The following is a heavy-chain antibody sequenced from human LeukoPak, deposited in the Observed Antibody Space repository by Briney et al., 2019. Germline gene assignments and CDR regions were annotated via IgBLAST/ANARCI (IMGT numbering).Heavy chain of an antibody. V-gene: IGHV1-2*02. CDR1: GYTFTDYN. Sequence: GASVKVSCKASGYTFTDYNIHWVRQAPGQGLEWMGWIDPKRGATKYAQKFEGRVTMTRDTSITTVYMELSSLRFDDTAMYSCARVGLTRGEAFDIWGQGTMVTVSS. CDR3: ARVGLTRGEAFDI. J-gene: IGHJ3*02. D-gene: IGHD3-16*01. CDR2: IDPKRGAT.